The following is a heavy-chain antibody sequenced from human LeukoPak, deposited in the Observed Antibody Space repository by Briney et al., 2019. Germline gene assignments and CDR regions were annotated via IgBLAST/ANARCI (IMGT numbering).Heavy chain of an antibody. D-gene: IGHD2-2*01. CDR1: GFTFSSYA. CDR2: ISGSGGNT. J-gene: IGHJ4*02. V-gene: IGHV3-23*01. CDR3: VSFYETY. Sequence: GGSLRLSCAASGFTFSSYAMSWVRQAPGRGLEWVSVISGSGGNTYYADSVKGRFTISRDNSKNTLYLQMNNLRAEDTAVYYCVSFYETYWGRGTLVTVSS.